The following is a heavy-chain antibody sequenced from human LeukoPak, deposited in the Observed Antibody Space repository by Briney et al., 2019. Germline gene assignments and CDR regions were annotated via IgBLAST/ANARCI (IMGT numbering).Heavy chain of an antibody. D-gene: IGHD6-19*01. J-gene: IGHJ4*02. V-gene: IGHV3-7*01. CDR1: GFTFSSYW. Sequence: PGGSLRLSCAASGFTFSSYWMSWVRQAPGKGLEWVANIKQDGSEKYYVDSVKGRFTISRDNAKNSLYLQMNSLRAEDTAVYYCARELGWSGWYTGGFDYWGQGTLVTVSS. CDR2: IKQDGSEK. CDR3: ARELGWSGWYTGGFDY.